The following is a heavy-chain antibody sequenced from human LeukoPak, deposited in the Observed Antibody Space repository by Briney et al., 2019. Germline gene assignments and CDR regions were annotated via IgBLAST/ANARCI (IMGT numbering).Heavy chain of an antibody. CDR3: ARSEVDYYDSSGLSYYYYYMDV. Sequence: SETLSLTCTVSGGSMSGHYWSWIRQSPGKGLLWIGYIYYSGSTNYNPSLKSRVTISVDTSKNQFSLKLSSVTAADTAVYYCARSEVDYYDSSGLSYYYYYMDVWGKGTTVTVSS. J-gene: IGHJ6*03. CDR1: GGSMSGHY. D-gene: IGHD3-22*01. CDR2: IYYSGST. V-gene: IGHV4-59*11.